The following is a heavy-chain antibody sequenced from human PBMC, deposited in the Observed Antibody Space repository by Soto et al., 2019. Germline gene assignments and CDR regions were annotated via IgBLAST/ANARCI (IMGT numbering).Heavy chain of an antibody. Sequence: QVQLQESGPGLVKPSETLSLTCTVSGGSISSYYWSWIRQPPGKGLEWIGYIYYSGSTNYNPSLKSRVTISVDTSKNQFSLKLSSVTAADTAVYYCARGPPRSSYWFDPWGQGTLVTVSS. CDR3: ARGPPRSSYWFDP. CDR2: IYYSGST. D-gene: IGHD6-6*01. V-gene: IGHV4-59*01. CDR1: GGSISSYY. J-gene: IGHJ5*02.